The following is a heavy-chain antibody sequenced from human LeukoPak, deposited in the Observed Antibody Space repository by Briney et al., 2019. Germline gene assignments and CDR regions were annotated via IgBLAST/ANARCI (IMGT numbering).Heavy chain of an antibody. V-gene: IGHV3-7*05. D-gene: IGHD2-21*02. J-gene: IGHJ4*02. CDR3: ARVRGDCYFDY. CDR2: INQGGSEK. Sequence: GGSLRLTCAGSGFIFSSYWMTWVRQAPGKGLEWVANINQGGSEKSSVDSVKGRLTVSRDNAKNSLYLQMNSLRAEDTAVYYCARVRGDCYFDYWGQGTLVTVSS. CDR1: GFIFSSYW.